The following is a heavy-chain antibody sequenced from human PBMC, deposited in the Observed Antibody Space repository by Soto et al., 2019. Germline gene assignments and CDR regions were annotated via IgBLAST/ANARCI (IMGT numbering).Heavy chain of an antibody. CDR2: IYSGDYT. D-gene: IGHD6-13*01. CDR3: ARGASSSIYYYSGVDV. J-gene: IGHJ6*02. V-gene: IGHV3-66*01. CDR1: GFTVSANY. Sequence: EVQLVESGGGLVQPGGSLRLSCAASGFTVSANYMTWVRQAPGKGLEWVSIIYSGDYTFYADSVKGRFTISRDTSKNTLYLQMNSLRVEDTAVYYCARGASSSIYYYSGVDVWGRGTTVTVSS.